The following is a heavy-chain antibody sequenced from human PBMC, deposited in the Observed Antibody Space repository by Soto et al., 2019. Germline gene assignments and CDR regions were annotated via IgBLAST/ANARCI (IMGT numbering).Heavy chain of an antibody. D-gene: IGHD6-6*01. J-gene: IGHJ5*02. CDR1: GFTFTDYW. CDR3: VRGAIPTSSSAAGYTYFDP. CDR2: IHGDGSGT. Sequence: EVQLVQSGGGLVQPGGSLRLSCEASGFTFTDYWMHWVRQAPGKGLVCVSRIHGDGSGTDYADSVKGRFTISRDNARNTLYLQMNNLRAEDTAVYYCVRGAIPTSSSAAGYTYFDPWGQGTLVSVFS. V-gene: IGHV3-74*01.